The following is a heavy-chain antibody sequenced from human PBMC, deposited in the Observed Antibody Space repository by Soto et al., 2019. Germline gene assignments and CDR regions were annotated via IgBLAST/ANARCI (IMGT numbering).Heavy chain of an antibody. CDR2: ISSSSSFM. Sequence: GGSLRLSCAASGFTFSGYSMNWVRQAPGKGLEWVSSISSSSSFMYYADSLKGRFTISRDDAKNSLYLQMNSLRAEDTAVYYCARVFDYGDYRPLDYWGQGTLVTVS. CDR1: GFTFSGYS. CDR3: ARVFDYGDYRPLDY. V-gene: IGHV3-21*01. J-gene: IGHJ4*02. D-gene: IGHD4-17*01.